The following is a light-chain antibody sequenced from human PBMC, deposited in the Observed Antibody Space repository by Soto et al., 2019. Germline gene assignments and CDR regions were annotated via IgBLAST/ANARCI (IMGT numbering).Light chain of an antibody. V-gene: IGLV4-69*01. CDR1: SGHSSYA. CDR2: LNSDGSH. Sequence: QLVLTQPPSASAALGASVKLTCTLSSGHSSYAIAWHQQQPEKGPRYLMKLNSDGSHSKGDGIPDRFSGSSSGAERYLTISSLQSEDEADYYCQTWGTGPYVVFGGGTKLTVL. J-gene: IGLJ2*01. CDR3: QTWGTGPYVV.